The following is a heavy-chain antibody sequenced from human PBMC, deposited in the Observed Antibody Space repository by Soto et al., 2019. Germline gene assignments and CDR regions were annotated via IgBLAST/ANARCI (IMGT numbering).Heavy chain of an antibody. CDR1: GGTLSSYA. CDR2: IIPIFGTA. CDR3: ASGSRDYDFWSGYWYYYGMDV. D-gene: IGHD3-3*01. J-gene: IGHJ6*02. V-gene: IGHV1-69*06. Sequence: SVKVSCKASGGTLSSYAISWVRQAPGQGLEWMGGIIPIFGTANYAQKFQGRVTITADKSTSTAYMELSSLRSEDTAVYYCASGSRDYDFWSGYWYYYGMDVWGQGTTVTVSS.